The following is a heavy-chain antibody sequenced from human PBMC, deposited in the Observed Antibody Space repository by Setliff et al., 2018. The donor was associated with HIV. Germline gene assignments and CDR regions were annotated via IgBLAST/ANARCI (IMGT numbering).Heavy chain of an antibody. V-gene: IGHV1-24*01. CDR3: ARLYRPEWLRSPYFDY. D-gene: IGHD5-12*01. J-gene: IGHJ4*02. Sequence: ASVKVSCKVSGYTLTELSMHWVRQAPGKGLEWMGGFDPEDGETIYAQKFQGRVTMTEDTSTDTAYMELSSLRSEDTAVYYCARLYRPEWLRSPYFDYWGQGTLVTVSS. CDR1: GYTLTELS. CDR2: FDPEDGET.